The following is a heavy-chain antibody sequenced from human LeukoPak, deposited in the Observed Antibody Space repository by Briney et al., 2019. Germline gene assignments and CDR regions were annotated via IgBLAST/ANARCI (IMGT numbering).Heavy chain of an antibody. CDR2: IIPIFGTA. Sequence: ASVKVSCKASGGTFSSYAISWVRQAPGQGLEWMGGIIPIFGTANYAQKFQGRVTITADESTSTAYMGLSSLRSEDTAVYYCARVYQSGYYMDVWGKGTTVTVSS. D-gene: IGHD1-14*01. J-gene: IGHJ6*03. V-gene: IGHV1-69*13. CDR3: ARVYQSGYYMDV. CDR1: GGTFSSYA.